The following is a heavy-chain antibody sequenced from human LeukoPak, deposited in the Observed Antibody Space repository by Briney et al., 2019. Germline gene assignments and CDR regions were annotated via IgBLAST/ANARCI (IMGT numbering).Heavy chain of an antibody. J-gene: IGHJ5*02. CDR3: ATDFYDTT. CDR2: IRSNSDGGTI. D-gene: IGHD3-22*01. CDR1: GFTFSNYW. Sequence: PGGSLRLSCAASGFTFSNYWMSWVRQAPGKGLEWVGRIRSNSDGGTIDYAAPVKGRFALSRDDSKNTLYLQMNSLQTEDTAVYYCATDFYDTTWGQGTLVTVSS. V-gene: IGHV3-15*01.